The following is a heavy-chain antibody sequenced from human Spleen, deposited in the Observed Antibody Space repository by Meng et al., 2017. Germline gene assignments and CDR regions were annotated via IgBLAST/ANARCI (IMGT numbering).Heavy chain of an antibody. CDR1: GFYFGNAW. J-gene: IGHJ4*01. CDR2: MKSNVDGGTV. CDR3: SGHVDY. Sequence: EVQLVESGGGLVNPGGPLRLSCAASGFYFGNAWMSWVRQAPGKGLEWIGRMKSNVDGGTVDYAAAVKGRFFISRDDSENTFYLQMNSLKTEDTAVYYCSGHVDYWGHGTLVTVSS. V-gene: IGHV3-15*01.